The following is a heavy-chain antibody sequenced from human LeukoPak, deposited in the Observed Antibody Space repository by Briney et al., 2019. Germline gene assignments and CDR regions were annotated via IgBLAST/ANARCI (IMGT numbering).Heavy chain of an antibody. D-gene: IGHD3-10*01. J-gene: IGHJ4*02. CDR1: GWTFSNYS. CDR2: ISGGSITI. Sequence: PGGCLRLSCAASGWTFSNYSTNWVREAPGKGLEWVSYISGGSITIYYADSVKGRFTISRDNAKNSLYLQMNSLRDEDTAVYYCARDGSGSYYSDHWGQGTLVTVSS. V-gene: IGHV3-48*02. CDR3: ARDGSGSYYSDH.